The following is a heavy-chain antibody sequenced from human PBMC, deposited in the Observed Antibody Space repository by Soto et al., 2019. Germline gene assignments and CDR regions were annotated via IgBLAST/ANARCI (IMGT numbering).Heavy chain of an antibody. J-gene: IGHJ6*03. CDR3: ARKTGVPAAPGTYYYYYYMDV. V-gene: IGHV1-18*01. CDR1: GYTFTSYG. CDR2: ISAYNGNT. D-gene: IGHD2-2*01. Sequence: QVPLVQSGAEVKKPGASVKVSCKASGYTFTSYGISWVRQAPGQGLEWMGWISAYNGNTNYAQKLQGRVTMTTDTSTSTAYMELRSLRSDDTAVYYCARKTGVPAAPGTYYYYYYMDVWGKGTTVTVSS.